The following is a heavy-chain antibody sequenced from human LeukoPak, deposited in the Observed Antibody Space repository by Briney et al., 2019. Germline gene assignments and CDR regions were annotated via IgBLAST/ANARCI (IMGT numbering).Heavy chain of an antibody. D-gene: IGHD3-16*02. V-gene: IGHV3-7*01. CDR2: MNQDGSER. Sequence: GGSLRLSCAASGFTFSHLWMSWVRQAPGKGLEWVATMNQDGSERYYVDSVKGRCTISRDNAKNSLYLQINNLRAEDTAVYYCASGRYRENFDFWGQGTLITVSS. CDR3: ASGRYRENFDF. J-gene: IGHJ4*02. CDR1: GFTFSHLW.